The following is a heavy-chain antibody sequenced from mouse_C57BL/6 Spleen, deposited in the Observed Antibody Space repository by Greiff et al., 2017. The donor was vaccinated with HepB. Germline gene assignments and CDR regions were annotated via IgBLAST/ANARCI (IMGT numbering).Heavy chain of an antibody. CDR3: AIYGNYVFDY. V-gene: IGHV5-17*01. J-gene: IGHJ2*01. Sequence: EVKLVESGGGLVKPGGSLKLSCAASGFTFSDYGMHWVRQAPEKGLEWVAYISSGSSTIYYADTVKGRFTISRDNAKNTLFLQMTSLRSEDTAMYYCAIYGNYVFDYWGQGTTLTVSS. CDR2: ISSGSSTI. D-gene: IGHD2-1*01. CDR1: GFTFSDYG.